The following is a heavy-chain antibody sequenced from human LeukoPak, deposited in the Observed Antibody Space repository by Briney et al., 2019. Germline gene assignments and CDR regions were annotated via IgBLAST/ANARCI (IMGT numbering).Heavy chain of an antibody. D-gene: IGHD1-26*01. CDR3: ARGWENSGLLFRYYGMDV. CDR1: GGSFSGYY. Sequence: PSETLSLTCAVYGGSFSGYYWSWIRQPPGKGLEWIGEINHSGSTNYNPSLKSRVTISVDTSKNQFSLKLSSVTAADTAVYYCARGWENSGLLFRYYGMDVWGQGTTVTVSS. J-gene: IGHJ6*02. V-gene: IGHV4-34*01. CDR2: INHSGST.